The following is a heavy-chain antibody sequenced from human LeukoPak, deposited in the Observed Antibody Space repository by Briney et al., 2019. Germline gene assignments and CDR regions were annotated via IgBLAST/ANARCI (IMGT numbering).Heavy chain of an antibody. J-gene: IGHJ4*02. CDR1: GYTFTSYD. Sequence: ASVKVPFKASGYTFTSYDINWVRQATGQGLEWMGWMNPNSGNAGYAQKLQGIVTMSRNTSVSTAYMELSSLRSDDTAVYYCARAPGIAVAGPDYWGQGTLVTVSS. CDR3: ARAPGIAVAGPDY. V-gene: IGHV1-8*01. CDR2: MNPNSGNA. D-gene: IGHD6-19*01.